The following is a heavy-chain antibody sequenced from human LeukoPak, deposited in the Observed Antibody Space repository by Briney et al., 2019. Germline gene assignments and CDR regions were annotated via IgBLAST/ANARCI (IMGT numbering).Heavy chain of an antibody. CDR1: GGSFSGYY. J-gene: IGHJ4*02. CDR3: ARVVGSLLRSRYFYYFDY. V-gene: IGHV4-34*01. CDR2: INHSGST. Sequence: SETLSLTCAVYGGSFSGYYWSWIRQPPGKGLEWIGEINHSGSTNYNPSLKSRVTISVDTSKNQFSLKLSSVTAADTAVYYCARVVGSLLRSRYFYYFDYWGQGTLVTVSS. D-gene: IGHD2-2*01.